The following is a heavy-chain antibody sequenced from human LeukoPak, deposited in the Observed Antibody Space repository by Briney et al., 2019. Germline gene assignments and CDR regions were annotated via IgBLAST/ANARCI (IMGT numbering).Heavy chain of an antibody. V-gene: IGHV3-48*01. CDR3: AREALRFLESGYVDV. CDR2: ITSSGATI. CDR1: GFTFRSYS. Sequence: GGSLRLSCAASGFTFRSYSMNWVRQAPGKGLEWLSNITSSGATIYYADSVNGRFTISRDNVKNSLYLQMDSLRAEDTAVYYCAREALRFLESGYVDVWGKGTTVIVSS. J-gene: IGHJ6*03. D-gene: IGHD3-3*01.